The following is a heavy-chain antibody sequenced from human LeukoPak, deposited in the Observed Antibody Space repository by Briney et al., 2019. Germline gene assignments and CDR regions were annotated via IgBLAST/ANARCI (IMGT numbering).Heavy chain of an antibody. CDR1: GFAFSNYA. CDR3: GRQVAPGQWLVNL. Sequence: GGSLRLSCVASGFAFSNYAIHWVRRPPGKGLEWVAVMSTDGSLQYYANSVKGRFTISRDNYKSTLFLQMNSLSAADTAVYYCGRQVAPGQWLVNLWGQGILVTVSS. J-gene: IGHJ5*02. V-gene: IGHV3-30*17. CDR2: MSTDGSLQ. D-gene: IGHD6-19*01.